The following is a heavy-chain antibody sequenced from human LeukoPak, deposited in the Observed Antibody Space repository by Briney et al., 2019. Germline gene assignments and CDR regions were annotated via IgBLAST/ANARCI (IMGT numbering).Heavy chain of an antibody. D-gene: IGHD6-13*01. CDR2: ISGSGAST. J-gene: IGHJ4*02. CDR3: AKARAGDITAAFNY. Sequence: GGSLRLSCAVSGFTFSSYAMNWVRQAPGKGLEWVSGISGSGASTYYADSVKGRFTISRDNSQNTLYLQMNSLRAEDTAIYYCAKARAGDITAAFNYWGQGTLVTVSS. V-gene: IGHV3-23*01. CDR1: GFTFSSYA.